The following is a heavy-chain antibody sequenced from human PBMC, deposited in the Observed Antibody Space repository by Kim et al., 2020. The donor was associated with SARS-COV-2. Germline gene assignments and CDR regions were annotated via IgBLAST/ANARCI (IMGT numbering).Heavy chain of an antibody. CDR3: AKDIAAAGTDYFDY. V-gene: IGHV3-9*01. D-gene: IGHD6-13*01. J-gene: IGHJ4*02. Sequence: ADSVKGRFTISRDNAKNSLYLQMNSLRAEDTALYYCAKDIAAAGTDYFDYWGQGTLVTVSS.